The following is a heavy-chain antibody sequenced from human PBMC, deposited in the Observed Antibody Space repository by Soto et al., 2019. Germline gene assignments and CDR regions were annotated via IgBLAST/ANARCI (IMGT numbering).Heavy chain of an antibody. V-gene: IGHV4-39*01. CDR3: ARLRIHLWFFFDY. Sequence: QMQLQESGPGLVRPSETLSLTCTVSGGSVSNSDYYWGWVRQTPGRGLEWIGSVYSSGSTYYNPFLKSGVTIAVDASKIQFSLKLRSVTAADTTLYFCARLRIHLWFFFDYWGRGTLVTVSS. CDR1: GGSVSNSDYY. D-gene: IGHD5-18*01. J-gene: IGHJ4*02. CDR2: VYSSGST.